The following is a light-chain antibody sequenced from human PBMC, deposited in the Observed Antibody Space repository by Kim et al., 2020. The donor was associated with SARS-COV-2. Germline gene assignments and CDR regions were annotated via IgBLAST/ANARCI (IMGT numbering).Light chain of an antibody. V-gene: IGKV1-5*03. J-gene: IGKJ2*01. CDR1: QNIGTY. CDR3: QHYNSYPYT. Sequence: AAVGDRVTISCRASQNIGTYLAWYQHKPGKAPTLLVYQASSLEGGVPSRFSGSGSETEFILTINSLQPDDFATYYCQHYNSYPYTFGQGTKLEI. CDR2: QAS.